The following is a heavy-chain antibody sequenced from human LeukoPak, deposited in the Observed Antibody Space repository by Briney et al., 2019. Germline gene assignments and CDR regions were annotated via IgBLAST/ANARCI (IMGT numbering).Heavy chain of an antibody. CDR2: IWNDGSKK. CDR3: ARDSLGGDY. Sequence: GGSLRLSCAASGFTFGTFGMHWVRRAPGKGLEWVPVIWNDGSKKFYADSVKGRFTISRDNSKNTLYLQMNSLRAEDTAVYYCARDSLGGDYWGQGTLVTVSS. J-gene: IGHJ4*02. CDR1: GFTFGTFG. D-gene: IGHD3-16*01. V-gene: IGHV3-33*01.